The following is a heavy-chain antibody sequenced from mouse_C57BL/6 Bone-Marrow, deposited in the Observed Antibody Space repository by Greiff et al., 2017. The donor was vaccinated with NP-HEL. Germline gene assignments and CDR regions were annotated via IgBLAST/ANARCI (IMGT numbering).Heavy chain of an antibody. J-gene: IGHJ2*01. V-gene: IGHV1-50*01. Sequence: VQLQQPGAELVKPGASVKLSCKASGYTFTSYWMQWVKQRPGQGLEWIGEIDPSDGYTNYNQKFKGKATLTVDTSSSTAYMQLSSLTSEDSAVYYCARGTTLVAHFDYWGQGTMLTVSS. CDR2: IDPSDGYT. CDR3: ARGTTLVAHFDY. D-gene: IGHD1-1*01. CDR1: GYTFTSYW.